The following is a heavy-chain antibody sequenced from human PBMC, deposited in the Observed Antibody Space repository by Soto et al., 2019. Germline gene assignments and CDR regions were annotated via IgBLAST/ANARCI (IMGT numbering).Heavy chain of an antibody. D-gene: IGHD3-16*01. CDR1: GLNFVDYG. V-gene: IGHV3-23*01. J-gene: IGHJ2*01. CDR2: MDGGSTNT. CDR3: ATDIWGYSFDL. Sequence: PEGSLRLRWAASGLNFVDYGVNWIRQAPGQGLEWVSAMDGGSTNTHYADSVQGRFTISRDSSKNSLFLQMDSLRADATALSYCATDIWGYSFDLWGRGTLVTVSS.